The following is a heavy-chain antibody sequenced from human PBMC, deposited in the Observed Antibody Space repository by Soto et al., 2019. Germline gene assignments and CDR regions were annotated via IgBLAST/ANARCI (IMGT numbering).Heavy chain of an antibody. Sequence: PGGSLRLSCAASGFTFSSYSMNWVRQAPGKGLEWVSYISSSSSTIYYADSVKGRFTISRDNAKNSLYLQMNSLRAEDTAVYYCARGRLFPYSERHVVVPAAMDYWGQGTLVTVSS. CDR1: GFTFSSYS. CDR2: ISSSSSTI. D-gene: IGHD2-2*01. CDR3: ARGRLFPYSERHVVVPAAMDY. V-gene: IGHV3-48*01. J-gene: IGHJ4*02.